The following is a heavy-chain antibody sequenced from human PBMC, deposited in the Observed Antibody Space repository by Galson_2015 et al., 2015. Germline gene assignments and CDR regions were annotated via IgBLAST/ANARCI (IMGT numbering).Heavy chain of an antibody. CDR3: AKDKSLGYYGSGSLAGKTHYYGMDV. CDR1: GYTFTGYY. D-gene: IGHD3-10*01. CDR2: INPNSGGT. J-gene: IGHJ6*02. Sequence: SVKVSCKASGYTFTGYYMHWVRQAPGQGLEWMGRINPNSGGTNYAQKFQGRVTMTRDTSISTAYMELSRLRSDDTALYYCAKDKSLGYYGSGSLAGKTHYYGMDVWGQGTTVTVSS. V-gene: IGHV1-2*06.